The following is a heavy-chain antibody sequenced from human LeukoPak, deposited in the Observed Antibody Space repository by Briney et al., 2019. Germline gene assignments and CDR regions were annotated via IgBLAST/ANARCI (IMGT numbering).Heavy chain of an antibody. CDR3: ARISTVWGRWLQLNYFDY. CDR1: GGSISSYY. D-gene: IGHD3-16*01. CDR2: INHSGST. J-gene: IGHJ4*02. V-gene: IGHV4-34*01. Sequence: SETLSLTCTVSGGSISSYYWSWIRQPPGKGLEWIGEINHSGSTNYNPSLKSRVTISVDTSKNQFSLKLSSVTAADTAVYYCARISTVWGRWLQLNYFDYWGQGTLVTVSS.